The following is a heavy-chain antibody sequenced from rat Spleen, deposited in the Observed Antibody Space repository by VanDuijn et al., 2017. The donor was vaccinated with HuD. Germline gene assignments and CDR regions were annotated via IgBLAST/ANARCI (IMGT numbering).Heavy chain of an antibody. V-gene: IGHV5-19*01. D-gene: IGHD1-4*01. CDR3: ARVGTRVSRFAY. CDR2: ISPTGGST. Sequence: EVQLVESGGGLVQPGRSLKLSCSASGFTFNNFAMHWIRQAPTKGLEWVASISPTGGSTSHRDSVKGRFTISRDNAESTLYLQMDRLRSEDTATYYCARVGTRVSRFAYWGQGTLVTVSS. J-gene: IGHJ3*01. CDR1: GFTFNNFA.